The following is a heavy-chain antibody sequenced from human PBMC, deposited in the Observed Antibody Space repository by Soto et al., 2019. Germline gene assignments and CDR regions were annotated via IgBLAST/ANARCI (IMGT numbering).Heavy chain of an antibody. J-gene: IGHJ4*02. Sequence: EVQVMESGGGLVKPGGSLRLSCVVSGIGFTNAWVSWVRQAPGKGLAWVGRSKGKIDGETIDYAAPVKGRFTLSRDDSKDTLYLQMNILETGDTGVYHCVTGPGPWLVNWGQGILVTVSS. D-gene: IGHD5-12*01. CDR1: GIGFTNAW. CDR2: SKGKIDGETI. CDR3: VTGPGPWLVN. V-gene: IGHV3-15*01.